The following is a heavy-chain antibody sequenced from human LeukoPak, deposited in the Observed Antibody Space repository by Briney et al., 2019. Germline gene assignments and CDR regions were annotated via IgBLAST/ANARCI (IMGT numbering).Heavy chain of an antibody. D-gene: IGHD3-22*01. J-gene: IGHJ4*02. Sequence: GASVKVSCKASGYTFTSYGISWVRQAPGQGLEWMGWISAYNGNTNYAQKLQGRVTMTTDTSTSTAYMELRSLRSEDTAVYYCATDLNYYDSSGYSATNDYWGQGTLVTVSS. CDR2: ISAYNGNT. CDR1: GYTFTSYG. V-gene: IGHV1-18*01. CDR3: ATDLNYYDSSGYSATNDY.